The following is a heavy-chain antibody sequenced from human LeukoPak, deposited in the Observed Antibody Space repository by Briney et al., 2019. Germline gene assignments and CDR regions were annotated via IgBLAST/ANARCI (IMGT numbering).Heavy chain of an antibody. J-gene: IGHJ5*02. V-gene: IGHV4-38-2*02. CDR1: GYSISSGYY. Sequence: SETLSLTCTVSGYSISSGYYWGWIRQPPGKGLEWIGSIYHSGSTYYNPSLKSRVTISVDTSKNQFSLKLSSVTAADTAVYYCARALLGSYYDSSGNWFDPWGQGTLVTVSS. CDR3: ARALLGSYYDSSGNWFDP. D-gene: IGHD3-22*01. CDR2: IYHSGST.